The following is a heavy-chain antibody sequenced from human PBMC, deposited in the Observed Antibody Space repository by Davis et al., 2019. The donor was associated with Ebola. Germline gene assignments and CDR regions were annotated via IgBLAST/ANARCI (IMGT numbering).Heavy chain of an antibody. CDR2: ISAYNGNT. CDR3: ASQHCSGGSCYSRYYYYGMDV. J-gene: IGHJ6*02. Sequence: ASAKVSCKASGYTFTSYGISWVRQAPGQGLEWMGWISAYNGNTNYAQKFQGSVTMTRDTSTSTVYMKLSSLRSEDTAVYYCASQHCSGGSCYSRYYYYGMDVWGQGTTVTVSS. D-gene: IGHD2-15*01. V-gene: IGHV1-18*01. CDR1: GYTFTSYG.